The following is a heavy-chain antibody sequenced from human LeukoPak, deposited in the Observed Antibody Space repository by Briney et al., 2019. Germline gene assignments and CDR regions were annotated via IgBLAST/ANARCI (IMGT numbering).Heavy chain of an antibody. CDR2: IIPIFGTA. J-gene: IGHJ5*02. CDR1: GGTFSSYA. D-gene: IGHD3-10*01. Sequence: SVKVSCKASGGTFSSYAISWVRQAPGQGLEWMGRIIPIFGTANYAQKFQGRVTITTDESTSTAYMELSSLRSEDTAVYYCARALRSGFGELVTPQGFDPWGQGTLVTVSS. CDR3: ARALRSGFGELVTPQGFDP. V-gene: IGHV1-69*05.